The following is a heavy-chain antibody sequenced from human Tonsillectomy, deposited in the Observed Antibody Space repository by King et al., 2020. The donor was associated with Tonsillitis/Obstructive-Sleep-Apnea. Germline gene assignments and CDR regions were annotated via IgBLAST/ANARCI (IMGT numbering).Heavy chain of an antibody. D-gene: IGHD5-12*01. CDR1: WGTFSSYA. Sequence: QLVQSGAEVKKPGSSVKVSCKASWGTFSSYAISWVRQAPGQGLEWMGGIIPIFGTANYAQKFPGRVTITADESTSTAYMELSSLRSADTAVYYCARGIVATIPGGDYFDYWGQGTLVTVSS. J-gene: IGHJ4*02. CDR3: ARGIVATIPGGDYFDY. CDR2: IIPIFGTA. V-gene: IGHV1-69*01.